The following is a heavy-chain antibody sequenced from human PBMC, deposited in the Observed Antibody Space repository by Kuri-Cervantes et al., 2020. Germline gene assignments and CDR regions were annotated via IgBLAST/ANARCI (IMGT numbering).Heavy chain of an antibody. Sequence: SETLSLTCTVSGGSISSSSYYWGWIRQPPGKGLEWIGEINYSGSTNYNPSLKSRVTISLDTSKNHFALKLSSVTAADTAVYYCARGGTVITSDNYYYYYMDVWGNGTTVTVSS. V-gene: IGHV4-39*02. CDR3: ARGGTVITSDNYYYYYMDV. D-gene: IGHD4-11*01. CDR1: GGSISSSSYY. CDR2: INYSGST. J-gene: IGHJ6*03.